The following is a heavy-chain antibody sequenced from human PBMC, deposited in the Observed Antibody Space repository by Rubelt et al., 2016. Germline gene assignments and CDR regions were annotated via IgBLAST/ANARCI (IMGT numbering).Heavy chain of an antibody. CDR1: GFTFSSYW. CDR3: AKDVGTYEQWRGFDY. Sequence: EVQLVESGGGLVQPGGSLRLSCAASGFTFSSYWMSWVRQAPGKGLEWVANIKQDGSEKYYVDSVKGRFTISRDNAQNSLYLQMNSLRAEDTAVYYCAKDVGTYEQWRGFDYWGQGTLVTVSS. J-gene: IGHJ4*02. CDR2: IKQDGSEK. D-gene: IGHD6-19*01. V-gene: IGHV3-7*03.